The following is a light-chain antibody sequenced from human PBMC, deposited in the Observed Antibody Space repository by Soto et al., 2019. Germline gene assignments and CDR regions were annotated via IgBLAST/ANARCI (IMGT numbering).Light chain of an antibody. V-gene: IGKV1-5*03. Sequence: DIQMTQSPSTLSASVGDRVTITCRASQSLNGWLAWFRQKPGKAPSLLIYKASNLESGVPSRFSGSGSGTEFTLTISSLQPDDFATYYCQQYNSYSWTFGQGTKVEIK. CDR1: QSLNGW. CDR2: KAS. J-gene: IGKJ1*01. CDR3: QQYNSYSWT.